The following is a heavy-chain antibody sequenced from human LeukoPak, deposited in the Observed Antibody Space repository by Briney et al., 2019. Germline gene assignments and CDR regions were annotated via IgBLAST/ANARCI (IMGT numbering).Heavy chain of an antibody. V-gene: IGHV1-46*01. J-gene: IGHJ6*03. CDR1: GYTFTSYY. CDR3: AREEIVAAAYFYYYYYMDV. CDR2: INPSGGSA. D-gene: IGHD5-12*01. Sequence: ASVKVSCKASGYTFTSYYLHWVRQAPGQGLEWMGIINPSGGSASCAQKFQGRVTMTRDTSTSTVYMELSSLRSEDTAVYYCAREEIVAAAYFYYYYYMDVWGKGTTVTVSS.